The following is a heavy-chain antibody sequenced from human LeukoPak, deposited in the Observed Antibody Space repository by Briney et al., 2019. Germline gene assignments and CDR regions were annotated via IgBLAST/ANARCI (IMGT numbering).Heavy chain of an antibody. Sequence: PGEALKISCRGSGYSFTNYWIGWVRQMPGKGLEWTGSIDPGDSDTRDSPSFQGQATSSDDKSIRPDSLQWSSLKASDTAMYYSARLSITPGTYFDYWGQGTLVTVSS. CDR2: IDPGDSDT. D-gene: IGHD1-14*01. CDR1: GYSFTNYW. J-gene: IGHJ4*02. CDR3: ARLSITPGTYFDY. V-gene: IGHV5-51*01.